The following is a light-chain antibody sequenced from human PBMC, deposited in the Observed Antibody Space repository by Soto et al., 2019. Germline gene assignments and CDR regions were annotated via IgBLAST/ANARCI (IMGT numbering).Light chain of an antibody. CDR1: SSDVGGYNY. V-gene: IGLV2-14*01. CDR3: SSYTSTNTPYV. CDR2: QVS. J-gene: IGLJ1*01. Sequence: QSVLTQPASVSGSPGQSITVSCTGTSSDVGGYNYVSWFQQHPGKAPKLIIYQVSYRPSGVSARFSGSKSGNTASLTISGLQPEDEADYYCSSYTSTNTPYVFGTGTKLTVL.